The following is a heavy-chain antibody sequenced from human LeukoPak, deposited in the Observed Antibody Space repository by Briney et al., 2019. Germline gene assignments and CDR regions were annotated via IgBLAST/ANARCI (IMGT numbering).Heavy chain of an antibody. CDR2: IYYSGST. CDR1: GGSISSGGYY. J-gene: IGHJ5*02. D-gene: IGHD2-2*01. V-gene: IGHV4-31*03. Sequence: SETLSLTCTVSGGSISSGGYYWSWLRQHPGQGLEWIGYIYYSGSTYYNPSLKSRVTISVDTSKNQFSLKLSSVTAADTAVYYCARVVPAAIPNWFDPWGQGTLVTVSS. CDR3: ARVVPAAIPNWFDP.